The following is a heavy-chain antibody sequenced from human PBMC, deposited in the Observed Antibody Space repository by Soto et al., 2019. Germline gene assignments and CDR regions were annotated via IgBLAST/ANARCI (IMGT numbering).Heavy chain of an antibody. CDR2: IYHSGST. CDR3: ARYNAASGTYYFDF. V-gene: IGHV4-30-2*01. Sequence: SETLSLTCAVSGGSISSGGYSWSWIRQPPGKGLEWIGDIYHSGSTYYNPSLKSRVTISVDRSKSQFSLRLTSVTAADTAVYYCARYNAASGTYYFDFWGQGALVTVSS. J-gene: IGHJ4*02. D-gene: IGHD6-13*01. CDR1: GGSISSGGYS.